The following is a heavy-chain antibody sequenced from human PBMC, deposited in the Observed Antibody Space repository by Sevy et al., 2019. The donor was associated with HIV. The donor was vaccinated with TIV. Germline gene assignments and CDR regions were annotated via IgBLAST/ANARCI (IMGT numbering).Heavy chain of an antibody. J-gene: IGHJ6*02. CDR3: AKDINRGCDGVNCYSYYYYFYGLDV. D-gene: IGHD2-21*01. V-gene: IGHV3-9*01. CDR1: GFPFNDHA. Sequence: GGSLRLSCAASGFPFNDHAMHWVRQVPGKGLEWVSGISWNGRNIGYADSVKGRFTTSREKHRHFVYLEMNSLRPEDTAFYYCAKDINRGCDGVNCYSYYYYFYGLDVWGQGTTVTVSS. CDR2: ISWNGRNI.